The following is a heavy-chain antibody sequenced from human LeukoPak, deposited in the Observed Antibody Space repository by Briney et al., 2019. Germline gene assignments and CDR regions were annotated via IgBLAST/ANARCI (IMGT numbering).Heavy chain of an antibody. D-gene: IGHD2-21*01. CDR1: GGTFSSYA. Sequence: SVKVSCKASGGTFSSYAISWVRQAPGQGLEWMGRIIPIFGTANYAQKFQGRVTITTDESTSTAYMELSSLRSEDTAVYYCATEHIATRQTFDYWGQGTLVTVSS. V-gene: IGHV1-69*05. CDR2: IIPIFGTA. CDR3: ATEHIATRQTFDY. J-gene: IGHJ4*02.